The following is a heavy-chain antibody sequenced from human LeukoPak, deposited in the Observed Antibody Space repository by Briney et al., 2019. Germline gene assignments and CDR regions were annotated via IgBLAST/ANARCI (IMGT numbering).Heavy chain of an antibody. CDR1: GFTFSNYA. J-gene: IGHJ6*02. V-gene: IGHV3-23*01. CDR2: ISNTGSDT. D-gene: IGHD3-10*01. Sequence: GGSLRLSCAASGFTFSNYAMSWVRQAPGKGLEWVSTISNTGSDTYYADSVKGRFTISRDNSENTLYLQMNNLRAEDTAIHYCAKVPYSDYGSGRLPFMDVWGQGTTVAVSS. CDR3: AKVPYSDYGSGRLPFMDV.